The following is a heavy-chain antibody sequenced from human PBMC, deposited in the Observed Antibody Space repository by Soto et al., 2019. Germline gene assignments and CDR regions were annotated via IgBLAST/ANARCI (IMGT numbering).Heavy chain of an antibody. V-gene: IGHV3-30*18. D-gene: IGHD2-2*01. CDR2: ISYDGSNK. CDR3: AKRKYCPSTTCFDY. CDR1: GFTFSSYG. J-gene: IGHJ4*02. Sequence: GGSLRLSCAASGFTFSSYGMHWVRQAPGKGLEWVAVISYDGSNKYYADSVKGRFTISRDDSENTLYLQMSSLRAEDTAVYYCAKRKYCPSTTCFDYWGQGTQVTVSS.